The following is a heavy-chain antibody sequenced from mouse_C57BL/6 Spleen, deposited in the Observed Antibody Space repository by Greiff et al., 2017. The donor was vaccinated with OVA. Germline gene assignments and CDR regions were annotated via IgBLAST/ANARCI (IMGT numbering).Heavy chain of an antibody. CDR2: IDPSDSYT. CDR3: ARRGTTVVVPMDY. J-gene: IGHJ4*01. D-gene: IGHD1-1*01. CDR1: GYTFTSYW. Sequence: QVQLQQPGAELVKPGASVKLSCKASGYTFTSYWMQWVKQRPGQGLEWIGEIDPSDSYTNYNQKFKGKATLTVDTSSSTAYMQLSSLTSEDSAVYYCARRGTTVVVPMDYWGQGTSVTVSS. V-gene: IGHV1-50*01.